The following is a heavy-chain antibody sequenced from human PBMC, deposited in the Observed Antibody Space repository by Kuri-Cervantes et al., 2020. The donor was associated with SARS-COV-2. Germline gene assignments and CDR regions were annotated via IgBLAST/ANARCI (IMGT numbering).Heavy chain of an antibody. Sequence: ESLKISCAVYGGSISSYYWSWIRQPAGKGLERIGRIYTSGSTNYNPSLKSRVTMSVDTSKNQFSLKLSSVTAADTAVYYCARGSPHAKRVPAASWFDPWGQGTLVTVSS. V-gene: IGHV4-59*10. CDR1: GGSISSYY. CDR3: ARGSPHAKRVPAASWFDP. J-gene: IGHJ5*02. D-gene: IGHD2-2*01. CDR2: IYTSGST.